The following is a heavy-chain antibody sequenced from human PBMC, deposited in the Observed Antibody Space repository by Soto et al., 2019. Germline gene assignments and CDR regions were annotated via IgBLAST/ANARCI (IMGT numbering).Heavy chain of an antibody. Sequence: PGGSLRLSCAASGFTFNNFAMHWVRQAPGKGLEWAAFISYDGTYRYYADSVRGRFTVYRDNSKSTLFLQMNSLKFEDTAVYVCANEVDVAFSSPQYGMDVWGQGTTVTVSS. CDR2: ISYDGTYR. CDR3: ANEVDVAFSSPQYGMDV. J-gene: IGHJ6*02. D-gene: IGHD5-12*01. CDR1: GFTFNNFA. V-gene: IGHV3-30*14.